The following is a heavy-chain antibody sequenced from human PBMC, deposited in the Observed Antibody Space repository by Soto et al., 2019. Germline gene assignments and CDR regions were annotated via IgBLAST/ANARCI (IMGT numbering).Heavy chain of an antibody. V-gene: IGHV6-1*01. CDR2: TYYRSKWYY. CDR3: ARIHSSSSSDMDV. CDR1: GDSLSSNSAA. J-gene: IGHJ6*02. D-gene: IGHD6-6*01. Sequence: HTLSLTCAISGDSLSSNSAAWNWVRQSPSRGLEWLGRTYYRSKWYYGYAVSVKSRITINPDTSKNQFSLQLNSVTPEDTAVYYCARIHSSSSSDMDVWGQGNTVTVYS.